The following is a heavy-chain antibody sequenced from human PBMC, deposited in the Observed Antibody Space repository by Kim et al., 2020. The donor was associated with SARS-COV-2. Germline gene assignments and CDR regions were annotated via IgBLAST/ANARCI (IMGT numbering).Heavy chain of an antibody. CDR2: INHSGST. J-gene: IGHJ5*02. V-gene: IGHV4-34*01. Sequence: SETLSLTCAVYGGSFSGYYWSWIRQPPGKGLEWIGEINHSGSTNYNPSLKSRVTISVDTSKNQFSLKLSSVTAADTAVYYCARSLRSTFDPWGQGTLVTVSS. D-gene: IGHD4-17*01. CDR1: GGSFSGYY. CDR3: ARSLRSTFDP.